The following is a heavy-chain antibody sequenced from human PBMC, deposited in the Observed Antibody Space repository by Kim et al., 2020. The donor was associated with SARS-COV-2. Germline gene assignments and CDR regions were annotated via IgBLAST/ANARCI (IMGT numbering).Heavy chain of an antibody. CDR1: GFTFSSYG. J-gene: IGHJ4*02. CDR2: ISYDGSNK. CDR3: ARGGYSYGSPFDY. V-gene: IGHV3-33*05. Sequence: GGSLRLSCAASGFTFSSYGMHWVRQAPGKGPEWVAVISYDGSNKYYADSVKGRFTISRDNSKNTLYLQMNSLRAEDTAVYYCARGGYSYGSPFDYWGQGTLVTVSS. D-gene: IGHD5-18*01.